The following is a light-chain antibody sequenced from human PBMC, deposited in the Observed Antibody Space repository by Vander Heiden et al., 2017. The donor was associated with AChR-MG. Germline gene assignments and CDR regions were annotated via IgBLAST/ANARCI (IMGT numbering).Light chain of an antibody. CDR1: SGQSGYA. CDR3: ETCDSGIYV. V-gene: IGLV4-60*03. Sequence: QPFLTQASSDSASLGSTVKLACSLSSGQSGYAIAWHQQQPGKAPRFVMKVHGDGDYRRGTGISGRFSGSSSGAARFLTISNVQTEDEAVYYCETCDSGIYVFGGGT. CDR2: VHGDGDY. J-gene: IGLJ7*01.